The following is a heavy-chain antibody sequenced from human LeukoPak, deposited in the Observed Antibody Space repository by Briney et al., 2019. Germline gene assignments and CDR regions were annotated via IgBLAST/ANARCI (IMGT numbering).Heavy chain of an antibody. D-gene: IGHD3-10*01. CDR2: INGDGSAT. Sequence: GGSLRLSCAASGSTFSRNWMHWVRQTPGKVLVWVSRINGDGSATTYADSVAGRFTISRDNAKNTIYLQMTSLRAEDTAVYYCARGVRGIISYYYYYMDLWGKGTTVTVSS. V-gene: IGHV3-74*01. J-gene: IGHJ6*03. CDR3: ARGVRGIISYYYYYMDL. CDR1: GSTFSRNW.